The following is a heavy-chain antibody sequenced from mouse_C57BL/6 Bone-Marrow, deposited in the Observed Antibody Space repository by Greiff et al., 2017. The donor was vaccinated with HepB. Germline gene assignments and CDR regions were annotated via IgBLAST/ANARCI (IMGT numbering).Heavy chain of an antibody. CDR2: ISSGSSTI. CDR3: AKKYYGGSYGGFYAMDY. CDR1: GFTFSDYG. V-gene: IGHV5-17*01. Sequence: VQLKESGGGLVKPGGSLKLSCAASGFTFSDYGMHWVRQAPEKGLEWVAYISSGSSTIYYADTVKGRFTISRDNAKNTLFLQMTSLMSEDTAMYYCAKKYYGGSYGGFYAMDYWGQGTSVTVSS. D-gene: IGHD1-1*01. J-gene: IGHJ4*01.